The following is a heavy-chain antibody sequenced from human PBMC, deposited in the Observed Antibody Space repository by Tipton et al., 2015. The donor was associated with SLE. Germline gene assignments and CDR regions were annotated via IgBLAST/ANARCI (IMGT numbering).Heavy chain of an antibody. V-gene: IGHV1-69*05. J-gene: IGHJ6*02. Sequence: QLVQSGAEVKKPGSSVKVSCKASGGTFSSYAISWVRQAPGQGLEWMGGIIPIFGTANYAQKFQGRVTITTDESTSTAYMELSSLRSEDTAVYYCARGQPQRGYSGYDFHYYGMDVWGQGTTVTVSS. CDR1: GGTFSSYA. CDR3: ARGQPQRGYSGYDFHYYGMDV. CDR2: IIPIFGTA. D-gene: IGHD5-12*01.